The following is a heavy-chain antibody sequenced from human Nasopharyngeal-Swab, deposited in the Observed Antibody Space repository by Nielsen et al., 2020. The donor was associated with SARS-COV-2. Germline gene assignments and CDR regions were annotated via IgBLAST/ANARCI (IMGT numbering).Heavy chain of an antibody. CDR3: AKDLDGSGSNNHYFYYVMDV. CDR2: ISKDGLDT. D-gene: IGHD2/OR15-2a*01. J-gene: IGHJ6*02. V-gene: IGHV3-30*18. Sequence: VRQAPGKGLEWVAVISKDGLDTKSSDSVKGRFTISRDNSKNTVFLQMNSLRVEDTAIYYCAKDLDGSGSNNHYFYYVMDVWGLGTTVTVSS.